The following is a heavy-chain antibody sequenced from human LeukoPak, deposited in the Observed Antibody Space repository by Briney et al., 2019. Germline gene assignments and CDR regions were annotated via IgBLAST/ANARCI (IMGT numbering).Heavy chain of an antibody. CDR1: GYTFTGYY. V-gene: IGHV1-2*02. CDR2: INPNSGGT. J-gene: IGHJ4*02. Sequence: ASVKVSCKASGYTFTGYYMHWVRQAPGQGLEWMGWINPNSGGTNYAQKFQGRVTMTRDTSISTAYMELSRLRSDDTAVYYCARDPGTDYNGDYYFDYWGQGTLVTVSS. D-gene: IGHD4-17*01. CDR3: ARDPGTDYNGDYYFDY.